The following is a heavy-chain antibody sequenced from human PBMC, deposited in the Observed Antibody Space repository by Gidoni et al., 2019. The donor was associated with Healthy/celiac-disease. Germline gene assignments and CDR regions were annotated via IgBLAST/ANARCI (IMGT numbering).Heavy chain of an antibody. CDR2: INPNSGGT. V-gene: IGHV1-2*04. CDR3: ARLIGVAVAGLSGSGYYFDY. CDR1: GYTFTGYF. J-gene: IGHJ4*02. Sequence: QVQLVQSGAEVKKPGASVKVSCQASGYTFTGYFMPWVRPAPGQGLEWMGWINPNSGGTNYAQKFQGWVTMTRDTSISTAYMELSRLRSDDTAVYYCARLIGVAVAGLSGSGYYFDYWGQGTLVTVSS. D-gene: IGHD6-19*01.